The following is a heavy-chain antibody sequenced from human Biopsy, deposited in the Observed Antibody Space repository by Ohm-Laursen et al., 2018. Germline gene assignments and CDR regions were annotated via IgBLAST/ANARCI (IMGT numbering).Heavy chain of an antibody. CDR1: GFTFTDAW. D-gene: IGHD3-16*01. CDR3: VTAFEGTAVGPHGGY. Sequence: SLRLSCAASGFTFTDAWMTWVRQAPGKGLEWVGRIKRKMDGGTRDYAAPVEGRFSISRDDSQNTLYLHMSSLKTEDTAMYYCVTAFEGTAVGPHGGYWGQGTLVTVSS. V-gene: IGHV3-15*01. J-gene: IGHJ4*02. CDR2: IKRKMDGGTR.